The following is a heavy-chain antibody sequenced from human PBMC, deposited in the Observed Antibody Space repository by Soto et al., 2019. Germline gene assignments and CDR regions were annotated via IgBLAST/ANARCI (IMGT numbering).Heavy chain of an antibody. CDR1: GYTFTSYA. CDR3: AIVVSSGWAVFDY. D-gene: IGHD6-19*01. V-gene: IGHV1-3*01. Sequence: QVHLVQSGAEVKKPGASVKVSCKASGYTFTSYAIHWVRQAPGQRLEWMGWINAGNDNTKYSQKFQGRVTITRDTSASTVYMELSSLRSEDTAVYYCAIVVSSGWAVFDYWGQGTLVTVSS. J-gene: IGHJ4*02. CDR2: INAGNDNT.